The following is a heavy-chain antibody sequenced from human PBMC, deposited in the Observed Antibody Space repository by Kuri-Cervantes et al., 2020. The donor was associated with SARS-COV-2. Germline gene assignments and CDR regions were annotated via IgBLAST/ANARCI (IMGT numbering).Heavy chain of an antibody. J-gene: IGHJ4*02. CDR3: AKRPAVVRSFDY. CDR1: GFTFSSYA. CDR2: ISGSGGST. Sequence: GGSLRLSCAASGFTFSSYAMSWVRQAPGKGLEWVSSISGSGGSTYYADSVKGRFTISRDNSKNTLYLQMNSLRAEDTAVYYCAKRPAVVRSFDYWGQGTLVTVSS. V-gene: IGHV3-23*01. D-gene: IGHD2-15*01.